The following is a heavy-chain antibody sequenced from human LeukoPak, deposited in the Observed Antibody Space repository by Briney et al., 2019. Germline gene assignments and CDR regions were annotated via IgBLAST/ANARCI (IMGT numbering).Heavy chain of an antibody. Sequence: TGGSLRLSCAASGFTFSSYAMSWVRQAPGKGLEWVSAISGSGGSTYYADSVKGRFTISRDNSKNTLYLQMNSLRAEDTAVYYPAKDLGGSSSCNAPVGRWFEPWAHVTLV. D-gene: IGHD6-13*01. CDR3: AKDLGGSSSCNAPVGRWFEP. CDR2: ISGSGGST. V-gene: IGHV3-23*01. J-gene: IGHJ5*02. CDR1: GFTFSSYA.